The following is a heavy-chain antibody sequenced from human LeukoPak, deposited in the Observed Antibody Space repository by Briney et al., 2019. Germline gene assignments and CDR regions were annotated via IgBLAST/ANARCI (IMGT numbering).Heavy chain of an antibody. Sequence: HPGGSLRLSCAASGFTFSSYAMSWVRQAPGKGLEWVSAISGSGGSTYYADSVKGRFTISRDNSKNTLYLQMNSLRAEDTAVYYCAKDWALGSSKWNDYWGQGTLVTVSS. J-gene: IGHJ4*02. D-gene: IGHD1-26*01. CDR1: GFTFSSYA. CDR2: ISGSGGST. V-gene: IGHV3-23*01. CDR3: AKDWALGSSKWNDY.